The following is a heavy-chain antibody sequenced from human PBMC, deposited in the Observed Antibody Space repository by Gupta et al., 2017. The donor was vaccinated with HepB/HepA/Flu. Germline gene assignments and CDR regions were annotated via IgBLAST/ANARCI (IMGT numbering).Heavy chain of an antibody. V-gene: IGHV3-53*02. D-gene: IGHD7-27*01. Sequence: VHLVETGGGLIQQGGSLRLPCAGFSVSGNSVTWVRQAPGKGLECVSVIYSAGSTSYTDSVRGRFIISRDDSKNTVFLQMNNLRAEDSAIYYCASGTGGRSVHYGMDVWGQGTTVTVSS. CDR2: IYSAGST. CDR1: SVSGNS. J-gene: IGHJ6*02. CDR3: ASGTGGRSVHYGMDV.